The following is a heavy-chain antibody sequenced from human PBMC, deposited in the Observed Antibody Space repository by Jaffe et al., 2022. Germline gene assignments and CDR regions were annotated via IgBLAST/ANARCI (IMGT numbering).Heavy chain of an antibody. CDR2: IYSGGST. V-gene: IGHV3-66*02. CDR3: ARDFPGGRGAPTWFDP. J-gene: IGHJ5*02. Sequence: EVQLVESGGGLVQPGGSLRLSCAASGFTVSSNYMSWVRQAPGKGLEWVSVIYSGGSTYYADSVKGRFTISRDNSKNTLYLQMNSLRAEDTAVYYCARDFPGGRGAPTWFDPWGQGTLVTVSS. CDR1: GFTVSSNY. D-gene: IGHD3-10*01.